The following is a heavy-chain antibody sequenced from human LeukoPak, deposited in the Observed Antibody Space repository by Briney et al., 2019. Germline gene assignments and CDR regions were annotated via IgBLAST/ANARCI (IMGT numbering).Heavy chain of an antibody. CDR1: GFTFSSYA. CDR2: ISGSGGCT. CDR3: ARRAFIAAAGTLDY. Sequence: PGGSLRLSCAASGFTFSSYAMSWVRQAPGKGLEWVSAISGSGGCTYYADSVKGRFTISRDNSKNTLYLQMNSLRAEDTAVYYCARRAFIAAAGTLDYWGQGTLVTVSS. J-gene: IGHJ4*02. V-gene: IGHV3-23*01. D-gene: IGHD6-13*01.